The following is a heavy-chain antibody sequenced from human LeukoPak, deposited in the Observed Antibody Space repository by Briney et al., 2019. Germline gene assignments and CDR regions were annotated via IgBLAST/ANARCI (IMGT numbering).Heavy chain of an antibody. CDR1: GFTFSSYA. Sequence: PGGSLRLSCAASGFTFSSYAMHWVRQAPGKGLEWVAVISYDGSNKYYADSVKGRFTISRDNSKNTLYLQMNSLRAEDTAVYYCAKDRVGFRFRVLPTYWGQGTLVTVSS. J-gene: IGHJ4*02. V-gene: IGHV3-30*01. CDR3: AKDRVGFRFRVLPTY. D-gene: IGHD3-16*02. CDR2: ISYDGSNK.